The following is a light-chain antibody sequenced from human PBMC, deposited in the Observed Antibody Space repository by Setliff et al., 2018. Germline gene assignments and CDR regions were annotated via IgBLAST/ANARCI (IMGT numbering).Light chain of an antibody. V-gene: IGLV2-14*03. Sequence: PGQWITISCSGTSSDVGGYNYVSWYQQHPGKAPKLMIYDVTNRPSGISNRFSGSKSGNTASLTISGLQAEDDADYYCSSYTTSGTYGFGTGTKVTVL. J-gene: IGLJ1*01. CDR3: SSYTTSGTYG. CDR2: DVT. CDR1: SSDVGGYNY.